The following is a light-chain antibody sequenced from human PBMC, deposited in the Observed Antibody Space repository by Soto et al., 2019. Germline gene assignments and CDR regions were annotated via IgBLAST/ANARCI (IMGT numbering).Light chain of an antibody. Sequence: SYELTKPLSVSVALGQTARITCGGNNIGSKNVHWYQQKPGQAPVLVIYRDSNRPSGIPERFSGSNTGSTATLTISRAQAGDEGDYYCQVWVSSTAVVLGGGTKLTVL. CDR3: QVWVSSTAVV. CDR1: NIGSKN. J-gene: IGLJ2*01. CDR2: RDS. V-gene: IGLV3-9*01.